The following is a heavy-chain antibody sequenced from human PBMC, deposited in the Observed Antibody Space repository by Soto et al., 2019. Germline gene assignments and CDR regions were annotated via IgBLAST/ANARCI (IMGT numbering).Heavy chain of an antibody. CDR3: AHRRNTYYDLFTGYSKNWFDP. J-gene: IGHJ5*02. Sequence: HITLKESGPTLVKPTQTLTLTCTFSGFSLTTSGVAVGWIRQSPGKALEWLALIYWDDEKRYSPSLKSRFTITKDTSKTHVVLTMTNMDPVDTATYYCAHRRNTYYDLFTGYSKNWFDPWGQGPLVTVSS. CDR1: GFSLTTSGVA. V-gene: IGHV2-5*02. D-gene: IGHD3-9*01. CDR2: IYWDDEK.